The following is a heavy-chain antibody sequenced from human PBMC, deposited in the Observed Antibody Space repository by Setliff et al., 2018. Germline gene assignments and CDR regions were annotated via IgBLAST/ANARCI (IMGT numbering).Heavy chain of an antibody. D-gene: IGHD1-1*01. CDR1: GFTFSTYW. V-gene: IGHV3-74*03. CDR2: ISTDGSSI. J-gene: IGHJ4*02. CDR3: ARAPPSGTSDY. Sequence: GGSLRLSCVTSGFTFSTYWMHWVRQAPGQGLVWVARISTDGSSITYADSVEGRFTTSRDNARNTLYLQMNSLTAEDTAVYYCARAPPSGTSDYWGQGTLVTVSS.